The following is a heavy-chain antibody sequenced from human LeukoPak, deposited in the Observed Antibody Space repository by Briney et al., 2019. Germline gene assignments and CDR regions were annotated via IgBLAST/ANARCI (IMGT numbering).Heavy chain of an antibody. CDR2: IWYDGSNK. D-gene: IGHD3-16*01. CDR1: GFTFSSYG. Sequence: GGSLRLSCAASGFTFSSYGMHWVRQAPGKGLEWVAVIWYDGSNKYYADSVKGRFTISRDNSKNTLYLQMNSLRGDDTAVYYCAKGTRTGERGSTSFDYWGQGTLVTVSS. J-gene: IGHJ4*02. CDR3: AKGTRTGERGSTSFDY. V-gene: IGHV3-33*06.